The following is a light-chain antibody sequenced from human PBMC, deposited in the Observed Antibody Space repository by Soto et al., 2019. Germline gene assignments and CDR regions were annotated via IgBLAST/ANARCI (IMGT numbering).Light chain of an antibody. Sequence: SYELTQPPSVSVAPGTTATITCGGNDIGSKSVHWYNQKPGQAPVLVIFYDRERPSGIPERFSGSNSGNTATLTISRVEAGDEADYYCQVWDSSRDDVIFGGGTKLTVL. CDR2: YDR. CDR1: DIGSKS. J-gene: IGLJ2*01. CDR3: QVWDSSRDDVI. V-gene: IGLV3-21*04.